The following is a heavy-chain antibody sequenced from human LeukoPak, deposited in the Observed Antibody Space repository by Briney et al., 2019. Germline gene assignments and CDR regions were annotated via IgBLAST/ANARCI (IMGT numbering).Heavy chain of an antibody. CDR3: ARIPGDYYDSSGYLVDAFDI. CDR2: IFSNDEK. V-gene: IGHV2-26*01. J-gene: IGHJ3*02. D-gene: IGHD3-22*01. Sequence: ESGPTLVNPTETLTLTCTVSGFSLCNARMGVSWIRQPPGKALEWLAHIFSNDEKSYSTSLKSRLTISKDTSKSQVVLTMTNMDPVDTATYYCARIPGDYYDSSGYLVDAFDIWGQGTMVTVSS. CDR1: GFSLCNARMG.